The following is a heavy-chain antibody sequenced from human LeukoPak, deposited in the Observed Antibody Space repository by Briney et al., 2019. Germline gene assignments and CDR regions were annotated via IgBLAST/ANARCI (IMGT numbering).Heavy chain of an antibody. CDR2: IRSKANSNAT. V-gene: IGHV3-73*01. Sequence: GGSLRLSCAASGFTFSGSPIHWVRQASGKGLEWVGRIRSKANSNATAYAASVKGRFTISRDDSQNTAYLQMNSLKTEDTAVYYCSATVVVGGGMDVWGLGTTVTVSS. CDR3: SATVVVGGGMDV. J-gene: IGHJ6*02. D-gene: IGHD2-21*01. CDR1: GFTFSGSP.